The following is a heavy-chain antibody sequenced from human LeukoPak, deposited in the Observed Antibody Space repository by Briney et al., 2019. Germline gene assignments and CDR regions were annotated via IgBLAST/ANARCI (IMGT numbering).Heavy chain of an antibody. CDR2: INHSGST. J-gene: IGHJ4*02. Sequence: PSETLSLTCAVYGGSFSGYYWSWIRQPPGKGLEWIGEINHSGSTNYNPSLKSRLTIAVDTSKNQFSLKRSSVTAADTAVYYCARSSHSGKTDYWGQGTLVTVSS. V-gene: IGHV4-34*01. CDR1: GGSFSGYY. D-gene: IGHD2-15*01. CDR3: ARSSHSGKTDY.